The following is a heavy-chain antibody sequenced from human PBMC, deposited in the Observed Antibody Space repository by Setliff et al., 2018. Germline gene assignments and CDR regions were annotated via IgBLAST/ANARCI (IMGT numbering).Heavy chain of an antibody. J-gene: IGHJ4*02. V-gene: IGHV3-23*01. CDR2: ISSGGDVT. CDR1: GFTFDRYA. CDR3: AKGGRLHKTDY. D-gene: IGHD4-4*01. Sequence: GGSLRLSCAASGFTFDRYAMSWVRQAPGKGLEWVSTISSGGDVTNYAESVKGRFTISRDDSKNTLCLQMNSLRAEDTAVYYCAKGGRLHKTDYWGQGALVTSPQ.